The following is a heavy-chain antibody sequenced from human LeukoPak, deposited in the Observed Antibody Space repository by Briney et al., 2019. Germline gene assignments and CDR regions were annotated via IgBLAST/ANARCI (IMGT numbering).Heavy chain of an antibody. CDR2: IKKDGSEK. CDR1: GFTFSGYW. V-gene: IGHV3-7*01. J-gene: IGHJ4*02. D-gene: IGHD4-17*01. Sequence: PGGSLRLSCAASGFTFSGYWMSWVRQAPGKGLEWVANIKKDGSEKYNVDSVKGRFTISRDSANNSLYLQMNSLRAEDTAVYYCARESKGRSKIDYWGQGTLVTVSS. CDR3: ARESKGRSKIDY.